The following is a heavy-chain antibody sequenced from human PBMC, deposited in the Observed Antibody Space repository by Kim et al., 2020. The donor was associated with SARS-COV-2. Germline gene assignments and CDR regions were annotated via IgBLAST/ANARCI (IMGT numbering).Heavy chain of an antibody. V-gene: IGHV3-30*04. J-gene: IGHJ6*02. CDR1: GFTFSSYA. CDR2: ISYDGSNK. Sequence: GGSLRLSCAASGFTFSSYAMHCVRQAPGKGLEWVAVISYDGSNKYYADSVKGRFTISRDNSKNTLYLQMNSLRAEDTAVYYCAMVRGGGYYYYGMDVWGQGTTVTVSS. D-gene: IGHD3-10*01. CDR3: AMVRGGGYYYYGMDV.